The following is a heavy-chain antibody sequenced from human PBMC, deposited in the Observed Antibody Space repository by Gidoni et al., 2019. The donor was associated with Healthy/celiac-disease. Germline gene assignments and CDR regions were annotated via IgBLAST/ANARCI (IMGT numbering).Heavy chain of an antibody. CDR1: GGSFSGYY. CDR3: ARGPQNTAMAPDDAFDI. D-gene: IGHD5-18*01. J-gene: IGHJ3*02. Sequence: QVQLQQWGAGLLKPSETLSLTCAVYGGSFSGYYWSWIRQPPGKGLEWIGEINHIGSTNYNPSLKSRVTISVDTSKNQFSLKLSSVTAADTAVYYCARGPQNTAMAPDDAFDIWSQGTMVTVSS. V-gene: IGHV4-34*01. CDR2: INHIGST.